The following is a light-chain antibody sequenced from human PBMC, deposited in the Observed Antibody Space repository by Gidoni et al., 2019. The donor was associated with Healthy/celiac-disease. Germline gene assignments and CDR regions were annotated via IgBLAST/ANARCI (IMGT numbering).Light chain of an antibody. J-gene: IGKJ1*01. CDR1: QGISNS. CDR3: QKYNSAPRT. V-gene: IGKV1-27*01. Sequence: DIQMTQSPSSLSASVGDRVTITRRASQGISNSLAWYQQKPGKVPKLLIYAASTLQSGVPSRFSGSGSGTDFTLTISSLQPEDVATYYCQKYNSAPRTFGQGTKVEIK. CDR2: AAS.